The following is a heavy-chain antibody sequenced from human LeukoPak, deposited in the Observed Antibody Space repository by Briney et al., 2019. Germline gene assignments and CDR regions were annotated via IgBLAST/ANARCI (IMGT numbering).Heavy chain of an antibody. Sequence: GGSLRLSCAASGFTFSSYSMNWVRQAPGKGVEWVSSISSSSSYIYYADSVKGRFTISRDNAKNSLYLQMNSLRAEDTAVYYCARLDCSGGSCYSYFQHWGQGTLVTVSS. V-gene: IGHV3-21*01. J-gene: IGHJ1*01. CDR1: GFTFSSYS. CDR2: ISSSSSYI. CDR3: ARLDCSGGSCYSYFQH. D-gene: IGHD2-15*01.